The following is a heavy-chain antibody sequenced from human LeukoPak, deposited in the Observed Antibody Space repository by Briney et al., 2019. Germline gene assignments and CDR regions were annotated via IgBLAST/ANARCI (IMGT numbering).Heavy chain of an antibody. D-gene: IGHD2-15*01. J-gene: IGHJ6*02. V-gene: IGHV4-59*06. CDR3: ARSVTGRSGYYYYGMDV. CDR1: GGSISSYY. CDR2: IYYSGST. Sequence: PSETLSLTCTVSGGSISSYYWSWIRQPPGKGLEWIGYIYYSGSTYYNPSLKSRVTISVDTSKNQFSLKLSSVTAADTAVYYCARSVTGRSGYYYYGMDVWGQGTTVTVSS.